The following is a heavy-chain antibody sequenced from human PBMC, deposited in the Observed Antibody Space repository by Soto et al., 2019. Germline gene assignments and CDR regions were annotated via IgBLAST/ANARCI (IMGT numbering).Heavy chain of an antibody. V-gene: IGHV1-69*12. CDR2: IVPLCGTA. CDR3: ARGRYSGYDMPDTYYYYNYGMDV. CDR1: GGTFSSHG. D-gene: IGHD5-12*01. J-gene: IGHJ6*02. Sequence: QVQLVQSGAEVKKPGSSVKVSCKASGGTFSSHGISWVRQAPGQGLEWMGGIVPLCGTADDAQRFRGRVTITADESTSTAYMELSSLRSEDTAVYYCARGRYSGYDMPDTYYYYNYGMDVWGQGTTVTVSS.